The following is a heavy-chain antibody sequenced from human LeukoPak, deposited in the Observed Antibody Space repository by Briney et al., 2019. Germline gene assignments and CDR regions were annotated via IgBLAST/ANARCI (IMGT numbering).Heavy chain of an antibody. J-gene: IGHJ4*02. CDR1: GFTFSSYE. Sequence: GGSLRLSCAASGFTFSSYEMNWVRQAPGKGLEWVSYISSSGSLIHYADSVKGRFTFSRDNAKNSLYLQMNSQRGEDTAVYYCAREGGWNDLDYWGQGTLVTVSS. V-gene: IGHV3-48*03. CDR2: ISSSGSLI. D-gene: IGHD1-1*01. CDR3: AREGGWNDLDY.